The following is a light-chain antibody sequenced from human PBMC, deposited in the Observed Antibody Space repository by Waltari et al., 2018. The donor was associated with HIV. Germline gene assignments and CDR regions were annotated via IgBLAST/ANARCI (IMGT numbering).Light chain of an antibody. CDR3: QSYDSSLSGGVV. CDR1: SSNIEPGSD. Sequence: QSILTPPPSGSGAPGPRVTISCTGSSSNIEPGSDVHWYQPLPGTALKLPIYANSNRPSGVPERFSGTKSGTAASLAITGLQAEDEADYYCQSYDSSLSGGVVFGGGTKLTVL. V-gene: IGLV1-40*01. CDR2: ANS. J-gene: IGLJ2*01.